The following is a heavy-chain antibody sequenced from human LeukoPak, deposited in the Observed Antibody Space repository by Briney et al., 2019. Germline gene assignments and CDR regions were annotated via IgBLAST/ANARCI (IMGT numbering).Heavy chain of an antibody. CDR1: GYTFTGYY. CDR3: AREPTSSSWYGYYYMDV. CDR2: INPNSGGT. Sequence: ASVKVSCKASGYTFTGYYMHWGRQAPGQGREWMGRINPNSGGTNYAQKVQGRVTMTRDTSISTAYMELSRLRSDDTAVYYCAREPTSSSWYGYYYMDVWGKGTTVTVSS. D-gene: IGHD6-13*01. J-gene: IGHJ6*03. V-gene: IGHV1-2*06.